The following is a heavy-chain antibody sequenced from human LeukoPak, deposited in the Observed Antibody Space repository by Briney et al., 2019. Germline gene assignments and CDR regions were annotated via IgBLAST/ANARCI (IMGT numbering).Heavy chain of an antibody. D-gene: IGHD6-13*01. CDR3: AEGMGGSWYSEWWFDP. J-gene: IGHJ5*02. CDR1: GYTFTGYY. CDR2: INPNSGGT. V-gene: IGHV1-2*02. Sequence: GASVKVSCKASGYTFTGYYMHWVRQAPGQGLEWMGWINPNSGGTNYAQKFQGRVTMTRDTSISTAYMELSRLRSGDTAVYYCAEGMGGSWYSEWWFDPWGQGTLVTVSS.